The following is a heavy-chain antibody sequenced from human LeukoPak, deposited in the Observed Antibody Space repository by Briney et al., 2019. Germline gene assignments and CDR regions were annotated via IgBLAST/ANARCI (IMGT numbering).Heavy chain of an antibody. D-gene: IGHD4-17*01. CDR2: IYYSGST. CDR3: ARLAGATVTTQFDY. Sequence: GGXXXSSSYYWGWIRQPPGKGLEWIGSIYYSGSTYYNPSLKSRVTISVDTSKNQFSLKLSSVTAADTAVYYCARLAGATVTTQFDYWGQGTLVTVSS. V-gene: IGHV4-39*01. CDR1: GGXXXSSSYY. J-gene: IGHJ4*02.